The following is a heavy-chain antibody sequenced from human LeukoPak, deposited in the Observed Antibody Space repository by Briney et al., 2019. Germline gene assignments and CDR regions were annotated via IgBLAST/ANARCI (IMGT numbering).Heavy chain of an antibody. V-gene: IGHV3-11*04. D-gene: IGHD4-23*01. CDR2: ISGRATTI. CDR3: ARDSGYGGNSGYFDD. CDR1: GFSFSDYY. J-gene: IGHJ4*02. Sequence: PGGSLRLSCAASGFSFSDYYMTWIRQAPGKGLEWVSYISGRATTIYHADSVKGRFTISRDNAQNSLYLQMNSLRAEGTAVYYCARDSGYGGNSGYFDDWGQGTLVTVSS.